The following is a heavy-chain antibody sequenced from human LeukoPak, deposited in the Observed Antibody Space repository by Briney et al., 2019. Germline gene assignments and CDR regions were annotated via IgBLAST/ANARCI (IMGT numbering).Heavy chain of an antibody. CDR2: MNPNSGNT. CDR3: ARGPWTTKGSWFDP. CDR1: GYTFTSYD. J-gene: IGHJ5*02. Sequence: ASVKVSCKASGYTFTSYDINWVRQATGQGLEWMGWMNPNSGNTGYAQKFQGRVTMTRNTSISTAYLELSSLRSEDTAVDYCARGPWTTKGSWFDPWGQGTLVTVSS. D-gene: IGHD4-17*01. V-gene: IGHV1-8*01.